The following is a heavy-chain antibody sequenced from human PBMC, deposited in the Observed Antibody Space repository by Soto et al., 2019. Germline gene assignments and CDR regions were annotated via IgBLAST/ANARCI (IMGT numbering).Heavy chain of an antibody. D-gene: IGHD1-26*01. CDR2: IYYSGST. CDR3: PRRSAGTIFDY. CDR1: GGSISSSSYY. Sequence: QLQLQESGPGLVKPSETLSLTCTVSGGSISSSSYYWGWIRQPPRKGLEWIGNIYYSGSTYYNPSLKSRVTISVDTSSNQVSLKLSSVTAADTAVYYCPRRSAGTIFDYWGQGTLVTVSS. J-gene: IGHJ4*02. V-gene: IGHV4-39*01.